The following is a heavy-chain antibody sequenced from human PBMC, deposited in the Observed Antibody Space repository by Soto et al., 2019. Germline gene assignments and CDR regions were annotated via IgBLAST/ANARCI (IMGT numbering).Heavy chain of an antibody. CDR2: IGCCSSSGT. CDR3: ARDGRYYDILTGYYIGNWFDP. J-gene: IGHJ5*02. Sequence: PGGSLRLSCAAYGFTFSTDTMNWVRQAPGKGLEWVSGIGCCSSSGTYYADFVKGRFTISRDNAKNSLYLQMNSLRDEDTAVYYCARDGRYYDILTGYYIGNWFDPWGQETLVTVSS. V-gene: IGHV3-48*02. CDR1: GFTFSTDT. D-gene: IGHD3-9*01.